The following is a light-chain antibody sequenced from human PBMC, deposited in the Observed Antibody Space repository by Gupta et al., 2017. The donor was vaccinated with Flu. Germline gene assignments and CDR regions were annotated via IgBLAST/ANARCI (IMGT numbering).Light chain of an antibody. CDR2: CAT. CDR1: QSVRSN. Sequence: EIVMTQSPATLSVSPGERATLSCRASQSVRSNLAWYQQKPGQAPRLLIYCATNRATGIPARFRGSGSGTECTLIISRLQSEDFSIYYCQRFNNWPSYTFGQGTKLEIK. J-gene: IGKJ2*01. CDR3: QRFNNWPSYT. V-gene: IGKV3-15*01.